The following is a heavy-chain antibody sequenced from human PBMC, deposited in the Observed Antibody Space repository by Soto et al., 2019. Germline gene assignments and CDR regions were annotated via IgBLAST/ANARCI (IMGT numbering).Heavy chain of an antibody. CDR1: GGSFSGYY. CDR2: INHSGST. Sequence: SETLSLTCAVYGGSFSGYYWSWIRQPPGKGLEWIGEINHSGSTNYNPSLKSRVTISVDTSKNQFSLKLSSVTAADTAVYYCARGLEPGYSSSWYRTYYYYMDVWGKGTTVTVSS. J-gene: IGHJ6*03. D-gene: IGHD6-13*01. CDR3: ARGLEPGYSSSWYRTYYYYMDV. V-gene: IGHV4-34*01.